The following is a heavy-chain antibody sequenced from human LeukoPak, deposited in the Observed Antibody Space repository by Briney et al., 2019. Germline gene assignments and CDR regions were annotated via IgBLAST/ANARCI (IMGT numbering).Heavy chain of an antibody. J-gene: IGHJ5*02. Sequence: GASVKVSCKASGYTFTGYYMHWVRRAPGQGLEWMGWINPNSGGTNYAQKFQGRVTMTRDTSISTAYMELSRLRSDDTAVYYCARDQRVLRFLEWLPHPWGRGTLVTVSS. CDR3: ARDQRVLRFLEWLPHP. CDR2: INPNSGGT. D-gene: IGHD3-3*01. V-gene: IGHV1-2*02. CDR1: GYTFTGYY.